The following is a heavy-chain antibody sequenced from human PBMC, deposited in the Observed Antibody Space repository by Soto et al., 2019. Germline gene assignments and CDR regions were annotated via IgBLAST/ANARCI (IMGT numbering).Heavy chain of an antibody. J-gene: IGHJ6*02. CDR1: GFTFRNFA. V-gene: IGHV3-30-3*01. CDR3: ARGDREDIQLVVGVRLGEYSIDI. CDR2: IANGGSNA. Sequence: QVQLVESGGGVVQPGGSLRLSCAASGFTFRNFAMHWVRQAPGKGLECVAGIANGGSNAFYRDSVKGRFTISRDNSKNTLYLHMNSLRSEDTGVYYCARGDREDIQLVVGVRLGEYSIDIWGQRTTVTVSS. D-gene: IGHD6-6*01.